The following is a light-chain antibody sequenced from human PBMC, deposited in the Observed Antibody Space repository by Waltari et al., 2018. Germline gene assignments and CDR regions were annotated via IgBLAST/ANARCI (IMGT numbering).Light chain of an antibody. V-gene: IGKV3-20*01. CDR1: ESVRRA. CDR3: QHYRSLPVT. J-gene: IGKJ1*01. Sequence: EIVLTQSPGTLSLSPGERATLSCRASESVRRALALYQQRPGQAPRLLIYDASSSATGIPDRFSGSGSGTDFSLTISRLEPEDFALYYCQHYRSLPVTFGQGTKVEIK. CDR2: DAS.